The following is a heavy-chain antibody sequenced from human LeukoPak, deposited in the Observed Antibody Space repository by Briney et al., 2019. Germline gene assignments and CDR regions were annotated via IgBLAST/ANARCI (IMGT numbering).Heavy chain of an antibody. D-gene: IGHD4-11*01. CDR1: GESFNGYY. CDR3: ASRKTVNESYYFDY. CDR2: INHSGST. Sequence: SETLSLTCAVYGESFNGYYWSWSSKRPRKGLEWMGEINHSGSTNSNAYLTSRVTISVDTSKNQLCLTLSSVTAADTAVYYCASRKTVNESYYFDYWGQGTLVTVSS. V-gene: IGHV4-34*01. J-gene: IGHJ4*02.